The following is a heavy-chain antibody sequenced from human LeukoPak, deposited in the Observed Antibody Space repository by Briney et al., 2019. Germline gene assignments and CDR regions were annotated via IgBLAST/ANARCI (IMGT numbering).Heavy chain of an antibody. Sequence: GGSLRLSCAASGFTFSSYSMIWLRQAPGKGLEWVSGITGSGGNTYYADSVKGRFSISRDNSKNTLYLQMTSLRAEDTAVYYCAKSNGYNSSWYGYWGQGTLVTVSS. CDR1: GFTFSSYS. D-gene: IGHD6-13*01. V-gene: IGHV3-23*01. CDR3: AKSNGYNSSWYGY. J-gene: IGHJ4*02. CDR2: ITGSGGNT.